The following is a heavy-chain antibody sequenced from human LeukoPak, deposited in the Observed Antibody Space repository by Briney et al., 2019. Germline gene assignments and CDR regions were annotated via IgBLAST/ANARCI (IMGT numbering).Heavy chain of an antibody. CDR1: GGSISSYY. J-gene: IGHJ4*02. CDR3: ASGLRYFGLIDY. Sequence: PSETLSLTCIISGGSISSYYWIWIRQPPGKGLEWIGYIYYSGSTNYNPSLKSRVTISVDTSKNQFSLKLSSVTAADTAVYYCASGLRYFGLIDYWGQGTLVTVSS. CDR2: IYYSGST. V-gene: IGHV4-59*01. D-gene: IGHD3-9*01.